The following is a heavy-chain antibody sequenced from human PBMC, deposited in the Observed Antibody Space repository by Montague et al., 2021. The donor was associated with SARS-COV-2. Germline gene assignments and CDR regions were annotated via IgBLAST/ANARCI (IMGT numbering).Heavy chain of an antibody. CDR3: ARHGGNDAFDS. J-gene: IGHJ3*02. CDR1: GGSIGAYY. V-gene: IGHV4-59*01. D-gene: IGHD4-23*01. Sequence: SETLSLTCTASGGSIGAYYWSWIRQPPGQGLEWVGYIDNGGSTNHHPSLESRVTMSVDTSKNQFSLKLNSVTAADTAVYYCARHGGNDAFDSWGHGTMVTVSS. CDR2: IDNGGST.